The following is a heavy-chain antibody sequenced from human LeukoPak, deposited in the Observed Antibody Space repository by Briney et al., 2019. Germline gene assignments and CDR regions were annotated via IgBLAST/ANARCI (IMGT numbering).Heavy chain of an antibody. CDR3: AREGTAAGAFDY. CDR1: GGSISSYY. D-gene: IGHD6-25*01. Sequence: SETLSLTCTVSGGSISSYYWSWIRQPAGKGLEWIGRIYTSGSTNYNPSLKSRVTMSVDTSKNQFSLKLRSVTAADTAVYYCAREGTAAGAFDYWGQGTLVTVSS. V-gene: IGHV4-4*07. J-gene: IGHJ4*02. CDR2: IYTSGST.